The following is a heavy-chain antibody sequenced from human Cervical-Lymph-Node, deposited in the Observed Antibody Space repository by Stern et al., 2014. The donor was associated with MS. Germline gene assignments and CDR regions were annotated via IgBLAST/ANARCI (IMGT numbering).Heavy chain of an antibody. D-gene: IGHD1-1*01. CDR2: AYYIGST. CDR3: ASIQLWSKSFDY. J-gene: IGHJ4*02. V-gene: IGHV4-59*01. CDR1: NVSIGLFS. Sequence: QEQLQESGPGLVKPSETLSLTCTVSNVSIGLFSLSWIRQSPGRGLEWIGDAYYIGSTDYNPALKSRVTMAVDTSKGQCSLKLSALTAADTAVYYCASIQLWSKSFDYWGRGTLVTVSS.